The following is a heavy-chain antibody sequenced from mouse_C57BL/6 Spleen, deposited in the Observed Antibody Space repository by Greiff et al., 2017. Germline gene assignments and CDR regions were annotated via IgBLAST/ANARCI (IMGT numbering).Heavy chain of an antibody. Sequence: VQLQQPGAELVKPGASVKMSCKASGYTFTSYWITWVKQRPGQGLEWIGDIYPGSGSTNYNEKFKSKATLTVDTSSSTAYMQLSSLTSEDSAVYYCAEEGAAQASFAYWGKGTLVTVSA. D-gene: IGHD3-2*02. CDR1: GYTFTSYW. V-gene: IGHV1-55*01. J-gene: IGHJ3*01. CDR3: AEEGAAQASFAY. CDR2: IYPGSGST.